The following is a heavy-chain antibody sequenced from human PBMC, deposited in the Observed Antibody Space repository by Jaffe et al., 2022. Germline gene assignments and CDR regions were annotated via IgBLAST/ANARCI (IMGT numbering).Heavy chain of an antibody. CDR3: ARAHVTSVWPHYFFDY. Sequence: EVQLVESGGGLVQPGGSLRLSCEASGFTFSTSTMHWVRQVPGKGLEHVSAISPNGASTYYANSVKGRFTISRDNSKNILYLQMSGLSAEDMAVYYCARAHVTSVWPHYFFDYWGQGTLVTVSS. D-gene: IGHD6-19*01. V-gene: IGHV3-64*01. J-gene: IGHJ4*02. CDR1: GFTFSTST. CDR2: ISPNGAST.